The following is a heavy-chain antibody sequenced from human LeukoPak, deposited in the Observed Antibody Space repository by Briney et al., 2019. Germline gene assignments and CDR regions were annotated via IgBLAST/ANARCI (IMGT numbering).Heavy chain of an antibody. CDR2: MSSSSSYI. Sequence: GGSLRLSCAASGFTFSSYSMNWVRQAPGKGLEWVSSMSSSSSYIYYADSVKGRFTISRDNAKNSLYLQMNSLRAEDTAVYYCARDTGSSSSFPYYMDVWGKGTTVTVSS. J-gene: IGHJ6*03. V-gene: IGHV3-21*01. D-gene: IGHD6-6*01. CDR1: GFTFSSYS. CDR3: ARDTGSSSSFPYYMDV.